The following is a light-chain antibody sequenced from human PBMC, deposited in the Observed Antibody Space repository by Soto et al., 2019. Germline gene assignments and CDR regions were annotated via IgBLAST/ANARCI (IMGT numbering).Light chain of an antibody. CDR3: QVWDSSSDHVV. CDR1: NIGSKR. CDR2: YDS. J-gene: IGLJ2*01. V-gene: IGLV3-21*04. Sequence: SYELTQPPSVSVAPGKTARITCGGNNIGSKRVHWYQQKPGQAPVLVIYYDSDRPSGIPERFSGSNSGNTATLTISGVEAGDEADYYCQVWDSSSDHVVFGGGTKVTVL.